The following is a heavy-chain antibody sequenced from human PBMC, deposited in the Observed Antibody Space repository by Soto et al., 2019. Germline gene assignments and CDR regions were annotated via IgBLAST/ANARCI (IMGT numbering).Heavy chain of an antibody. CDR1: GGTFSSYA. CDR2: IIPIFGTA. CDR3: AINTIVVVIKDSGNAFEI. D-gene: IGHD3-22*01. V-gene: IGHV1-69*01. J-gene: IGHJ3*02. Sequence: QVQLVQSGAEVKKPGSSVKVSCKASGGTFSSYAISWVRQAPGQGLEWMGGIIPIFGTANYAQKFQGRVTITADDSTSTAYMELSSLRSEDTAEYYCAINTIVVVIKDSGNAFEICGQGTMVTVSS.